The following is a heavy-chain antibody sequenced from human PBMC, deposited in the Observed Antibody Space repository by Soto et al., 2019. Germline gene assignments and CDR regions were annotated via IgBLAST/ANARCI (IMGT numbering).Heavy chain of an antibody. CDR3: ARHARGWFGELFQNYYGMDV. J-gene: IGHJ6*02. V-gene: IGHV5-10-1*01. CDR1: GYSFTSYW. Sequence: GESLKISCKGSGYSFTSYWISWVRKMPGKGLEWMGRIDPSDSYTNYSPSFQGHVTISADKSISTAYLQWSSLKASDTAMYYCARHARGWFGELFQNYYGMDVWSQGTTVTVSS. CDR2: IDPSDSYT. D-gene: IGHD3-10*01.